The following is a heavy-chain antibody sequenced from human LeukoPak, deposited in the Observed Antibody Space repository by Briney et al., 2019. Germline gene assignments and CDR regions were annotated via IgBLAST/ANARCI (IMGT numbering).Heavy chain of an antibody. Sequence: LRPSCVPAALTLSSCWTQSVRHPPGGRLGWVLLIKSDGSTNYADSVKRRFTSYGDNAKNPVSLQMHSLRAEDTGVYFCARGPSEISSYYPGYFRHWGQGTRLSVSS. J-gene: IGHJ1*01. CDR3: ARGPSEISSYYPGYFRH. D-gene: IGHD3-22*01. CDR2: IKSDGST. CDR1: ALTLSSCW. V-gene: IGHV3-74*01.